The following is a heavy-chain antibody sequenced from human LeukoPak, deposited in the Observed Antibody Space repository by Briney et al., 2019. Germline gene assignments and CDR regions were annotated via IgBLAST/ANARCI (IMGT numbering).Heavy chain of an antibody. CDR2: IYTSGST. V-gene: IGHV4-61*02. J-gene: IGHJ4*02. D-gene: IGHD3-22*01. CDR1: GGSISSSSYY. Sequence: SETLSLTCTVSGGSISSSSYYWSWIRQPAGKGLEWIGRIYTSGSTNYNPSLKSRVTMSVDTSKNQFSLKLSSVTAADTAVYYCARDLGYDSSFDYWGQGTLVTVSS. CDR3: ARDLGYDSSFDY.